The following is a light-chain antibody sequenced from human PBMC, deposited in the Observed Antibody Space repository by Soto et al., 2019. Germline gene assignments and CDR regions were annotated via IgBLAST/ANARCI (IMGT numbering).Light chain of an antibody. CDR2: EVT. V-gene: IGLV2-23*02. CDR3: CSYAGSSTLV. J-gene: IGLJ2*01. CDR1: SSDVGNYNL. Sequence: QSALTQPASVSRSPGQSITISCTGTSSDVGNYNLVSWYQQHPGKAPKFMIYEVTKRPSGVSDRFSGSKSGNTASLTISGLQTEDEADYYCCSYAGSSTLVFGGGTQLTVL.